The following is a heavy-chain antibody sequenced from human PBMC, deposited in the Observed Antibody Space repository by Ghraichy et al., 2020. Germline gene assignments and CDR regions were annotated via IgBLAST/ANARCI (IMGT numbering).Heavy chain of an antibody. D-gene: IGHD2-2*02. J-gene: IGHJ4*02. V-gene: IGHV3-23*01. Sequence: GSLRLYCAASGFTFSTYAISWVRQAPGKGLEWVSAIGGGGDSTYYSDSVKGRFTISRDNSGNTLYLQMNSLRAKDTALYYCALYTVNFDFWGQGTLVTVSS. CDR2: IGGGGDST. CDR1: GFTFSTYA. CDR3: ALYTVNFDF.